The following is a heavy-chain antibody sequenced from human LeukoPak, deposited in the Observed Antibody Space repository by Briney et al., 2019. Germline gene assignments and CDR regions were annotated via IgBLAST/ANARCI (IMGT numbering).Heavy chain of an antibody. J-gene: IGHJ6*03. D-gene: IGHD3-3*01. CDR1: GYTFTGYY. V-gene: IGHV1-2*02. Sequence: ASVKVSCKASGYTFTGYYMHWVRQAPGQGLEWMGWINPNSGGTNYAQKFQGRVTMTRDTSISTAYMELSRLRSDDTAVYYCARGRRTIRSGYYVGYYYYYYMDVWGKGTTVTVSS. CDR3: ARGRRTIRSGYYVGYYYYYYMDV. CDR2: INPNSGGT.